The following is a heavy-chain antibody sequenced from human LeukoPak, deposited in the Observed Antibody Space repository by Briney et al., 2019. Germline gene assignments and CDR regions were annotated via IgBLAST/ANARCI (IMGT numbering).Heavy chain of an antibody. D-gene: IGHD6-13*01. CDR2: IYYSGST. Sequence: SETLSLTCTVSGGSISSSGYYWGWIRQPPGKGLEWIGSIYYSGSTYYNPSLKSRVTISVDTSKNQFSLKLSSVTAADTAVYYCAKEGAGTWVGFDYWGQGTLVTVSS. CDR3: AKEGAGTWVGFDY. J-gene: IGHJ4*02. CDR1: GGSISSSGYY. V-gene: IGHV4-39*07.